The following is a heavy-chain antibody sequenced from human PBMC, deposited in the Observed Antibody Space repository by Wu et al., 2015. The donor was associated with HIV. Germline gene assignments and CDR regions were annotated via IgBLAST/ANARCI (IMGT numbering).Heavy chain of an antibody. CDR1: GGTFSSYA. V-gene: IGHV1-69*13. Sequence: QVQLVQSGAEVKKPGSSVKVSCKASGGTFSSYAISWVRQAPGQGLEWMGRIIPIFGTANYAQKFQGRVTITADESTSTAYMELSSLRSEDTAVYYCARGQLYYYDSSGYYGPTTYYYYYGMDVWGQGTTVTVSS. D-gene: IGHD3-22*01. J-gene: IGHJ6*02. CDR3: ARGQLYYYDSSGYYGPTTYYYYYGMDV. CDR2: IIPIFGTA.